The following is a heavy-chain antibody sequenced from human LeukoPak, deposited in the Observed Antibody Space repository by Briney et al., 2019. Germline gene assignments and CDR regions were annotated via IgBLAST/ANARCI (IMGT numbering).Heavy chain of an antibody. CDR2: IYYSGST. CDR1: GDSMSSSHYC. CDR3: ARHAVEAASRWFDP. D-gene: IGHD1-1*01. Sequence: SETLSLTCTVSGDSMSSSHYCWGWIRQPPGKGLEWIGSIYYSGSTYYNPSLKSRVTMSVDTSKKQFSLKLSSVTAADTAVYFCARHAVEAASRWFDPWGQGTLVTVSS. J-gene: IGHJ5*02. V-gene: IGHV4-39*01.